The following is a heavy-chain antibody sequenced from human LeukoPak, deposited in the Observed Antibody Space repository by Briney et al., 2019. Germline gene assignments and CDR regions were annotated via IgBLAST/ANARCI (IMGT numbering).Heavy chain of an antibody. CDR1: GGSFSGYY. D-gene: IGHD3-9*01. V-gene: IGHV4-34*01. CDR2: INHSGSN. Sequence: SQTLSLTCAVYGGSFSGYYWSWIRQPPGKVLEWIGEINHSGSNNYNPSLKSRVTISVDTSKNQFSLKLSSVTAADTAVYYCARAGGVYYDILTGYSHRYYFDYWGQGTLVTVSS. CDR3: ARAGGVYYDILTGYSHRYYFDY. J-gene: IGHJ4*02.